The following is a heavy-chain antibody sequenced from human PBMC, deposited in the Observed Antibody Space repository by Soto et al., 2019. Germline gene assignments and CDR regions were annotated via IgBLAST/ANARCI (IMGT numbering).Heavy chain of an antibody. D-gene: IGHD2-2*01. CDR3: TGLGGYCSSDSCDGYYGMDV. Sequence: QLQLQESGPGLVKPSETLSLTCTVSGGSITSGTYSCGWIRPPPGEGVEWVGTFYYSESTYYNPSPESRVTITVDTSKTVYSLKVSSVPVADTAVSYGTGLGGYCSSDSCDGYYGMDVWGQGTTVTVSS. CDR1: GGSITSGTYS. V-gene: IGHV4-39*01. J-gene: IGHJ6*02. CDR2: FYYSEST.